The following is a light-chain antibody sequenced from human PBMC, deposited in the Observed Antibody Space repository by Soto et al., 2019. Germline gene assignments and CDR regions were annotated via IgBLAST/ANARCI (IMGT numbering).Light chain of an antibody. CDR3: QQYGSSIT. Sequence: EIVLTQSPATLSLSPGERATLSCGASQSVPSTYLAWYQQKPGLAPRLLIYDVSSRATGVPDRFRGSGSGADFTLTITRLEPEDVAVYFCQQYGSSITFGQGTKVDIK. V-gene: IGKV3D-20*01. CDR1: QSVPSTY. CDR2: DVS. J-gene: IGKJ1*01.